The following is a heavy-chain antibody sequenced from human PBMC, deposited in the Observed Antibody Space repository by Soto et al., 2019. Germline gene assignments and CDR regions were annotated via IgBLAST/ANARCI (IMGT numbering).Heavy chain of an antibody. Sequence: ASVKVSCKASGYTFTSYYMRWVRQAPGQGLEWMGIINPSGGSTSYAQKFQGRVTMTRDTSTSTVYMELSSLRSEDTAVYYCAGDYYDSSGYTDCGMDVWGQGTTVTVSS. CDR1: GYTFTSYY. D-gene: IGHD3-22*01. V-gene: IGHV1-46*01. J-gene: IGHJ6*02. CDR2: INPSGGST. CDR3: AGDYYDSSGYTDCGMDV.